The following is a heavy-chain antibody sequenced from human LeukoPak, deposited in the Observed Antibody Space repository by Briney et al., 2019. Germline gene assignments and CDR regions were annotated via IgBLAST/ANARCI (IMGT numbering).Heavy chain of an antibody. CDR3: AKSESYYYGSGSHLVDY. J-gene: IGHJ4*02. V-gene: IGHV3-23*01. Sequence: PGGSLRLSCAASGFTFSSYAMSWVRQAPGKGLEWVSAISGSGGSTYYADSVKGRFTISRDNSKNTLYLQMNSLRAEDTAVYYCAKSESYYYGSGSHLVDYWGQGTLVTVSS. CDR2: ISGSGGST. CDR1: GFTFSSYA. D-gene: IGHD3-10*01.